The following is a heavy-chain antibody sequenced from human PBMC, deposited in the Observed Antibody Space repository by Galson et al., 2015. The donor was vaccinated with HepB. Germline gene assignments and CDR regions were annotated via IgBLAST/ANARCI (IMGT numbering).Heavy chain of an antibody. CDR1: GGTFSSYA. D-gene: IGHD1-14*01. V-gene: IGHV1-69*06. Sequence: SVKVSCKASGGTFSSYAISWVRQAPGQGLEWMGGIIPIFGTANYAQKFQGRVTITADKSTSTAYMELSSLRSEDTAVYYCASKQTKEPAYYYYGMDVWGQGTTVTVSS. J-gene: IGHJ6*02. CDR3: ASKQTKEPAYYYYGMDV. CDR2: IIPIFGTA.